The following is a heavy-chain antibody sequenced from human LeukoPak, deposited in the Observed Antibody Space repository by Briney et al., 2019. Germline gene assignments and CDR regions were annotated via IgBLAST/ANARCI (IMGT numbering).Heavy chain of an antibody. V-gene: IGHV1-18*01. D-gene: IGHD1-26*01. CDR3: ATEDDLGSSDH. CDR2: ISAYNGNT. CDR1: GGTFSSYA. Sequence: GASVKVSCKASGGTFSSYAISWVRQAPGQGLEWMGWISAYNGNTNYAQKFQGRVTMTTDTSTTTAYMELRSLRSDDTAVYYCATEDDLGSSDHWGQGTLVTVSS. J-gene: IGHJ5*02.